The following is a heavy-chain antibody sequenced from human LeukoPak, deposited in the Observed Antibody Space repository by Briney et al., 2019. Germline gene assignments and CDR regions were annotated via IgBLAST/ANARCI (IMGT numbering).Heavy chain of an antibody. CDR1: GFTFSSYS. Sequence: SGGSLRLSCAASGFTFSSYSMNWVRQAPGKGLEWVSSISSSSSYIYYADSVKGRFTISRDNAKNSLYLQMNSLRAEDSAVYYCARGAQAVAASLDYWGQGTLVTVSS. CDR3: ARGAQAVAASLDY. D-gene: IGHD6-19*01. J-gene: IGHJ4*02. V-gene: IGHV3-21*01. CDR2: ISSSSSYI.